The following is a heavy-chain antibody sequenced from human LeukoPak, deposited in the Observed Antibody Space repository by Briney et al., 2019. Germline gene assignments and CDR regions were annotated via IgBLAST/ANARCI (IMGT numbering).Heavy chain of an antibody. CDR1: GFTVSSNY. J-gene: IGHJ4*02. CDR2: INRNGST. CDR3: ARGSLYSSGYYYPRLLDY. V-gene: IGHV4-34*01. Sequence: PGGSLRLSCAASGFTVSSNYMSWVRQAPEKGLEWIGEINRNGSTNYNPSLKSRVTISIDTSKNQFSLRLNSVTAADTAVYYCARGSLYSSGYYYPRLLDYWGQGTLVTVSS. D-gene: IGHD3-22*01.